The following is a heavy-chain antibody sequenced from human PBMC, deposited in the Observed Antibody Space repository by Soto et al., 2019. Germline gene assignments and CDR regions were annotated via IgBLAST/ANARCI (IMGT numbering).Heavy chain of an antibody. Sequence: SETLSLTCRVSGSPITNSFYWGWIRQSPEKGLEWIGSISHTGRTSYNPSLKRRVSISVDTSKNQFSLTLTSVTAADTAVYYCARDPANLALAVAYFDSWGQGTLVTVSS. CDR1: GSPITNSFY. CDR3: ARDPANLALAVAYFDS. J-gene: IGHJ4*02. D-gene: IGHD2-15*01. CDR2: ISHTGRT. V-gene: IGHV4-38-2*02.